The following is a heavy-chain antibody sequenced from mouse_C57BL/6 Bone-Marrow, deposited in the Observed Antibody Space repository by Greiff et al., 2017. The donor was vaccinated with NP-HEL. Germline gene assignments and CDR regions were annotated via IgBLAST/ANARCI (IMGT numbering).Heavy chain of an antibody. J-gene: IGHJ2*01. CDR2: IYPGSGST. CDR1: GYTFTSYW. CDR3: ARFHPSYYYGSSYDY. D-gene: IGHD1-1*01. Sequence: QVQLKQPGAELVKPGASVKMSCKASGYTFTSYWITWVKQRPGQGLEWIGDIYPGSGSTNYNEKFKSKATRTVDTSSSTAYMQLSSLTSEDSAVYYCARFHPSYYYGSSYDYWGQGTTLTVSS. V-gene: IGHV1-55*01.